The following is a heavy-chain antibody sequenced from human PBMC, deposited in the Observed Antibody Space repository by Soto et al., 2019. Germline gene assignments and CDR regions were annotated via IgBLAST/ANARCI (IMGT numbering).Heavy chain of an antibody. D-gene: IGHD3-10*01. Sequence: SETLSLTCTFSVGSVSSGDYFWSWLRQSPWKRLEWIAYIYYSGSTNYNPSLKSRATISVDTSKSQVSLTLTSMTAADAALYYCARSPNYYYYGFEVWGQGTSDSVS. CDR1: VGSVSSGDYF. CDR3: ARSPNYYYYGFEV. V-gene: IGHV4-61*08. J-gene: IGHJ6*01. CDR2: IYYSGST.